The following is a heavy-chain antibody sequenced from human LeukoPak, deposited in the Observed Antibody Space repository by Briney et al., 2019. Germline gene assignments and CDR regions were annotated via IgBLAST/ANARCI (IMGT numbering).Heavy chain of an antibody. CDR3: TTAYGWWQPDHAFDI. Sequence: SETLSLTCTVSGGSISGYYWSWIRQPPGKGLEWIGYISYTGSPNYNPFLKSRVTISVDTSKSQFSLKLNSVTAADTAVYYCTTAYGWWQPDHAFDIWGQGTMVTVSS. V-gene: IGHV4-59*01. CDR2: ISYTGSP. CDR1: GGSISGYY. D-gene: IGHD2-15*01. J-gene: IGHJ3*02.